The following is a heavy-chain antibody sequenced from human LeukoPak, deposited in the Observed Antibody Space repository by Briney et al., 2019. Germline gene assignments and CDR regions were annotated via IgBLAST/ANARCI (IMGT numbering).Heavy chain of an antibody. J-gene: IGHJ2*01. CDR3: AREGEARYFDL. CDR2: IYYSGNT. D-gene: IGHD3-10*01. V-gene: IGHV4-39*02. CDR1: GGSIFSSNSY. Sequence: SETLSLTCTVSGGSIFSSNSYWGWIRQPPGKGLEWIGSIYYSGNTYYNASLKSRVTISVDTSKNQFSLKLNSVTAADTAVYYCAREGEARYFDLWGRGTLVTVSS.